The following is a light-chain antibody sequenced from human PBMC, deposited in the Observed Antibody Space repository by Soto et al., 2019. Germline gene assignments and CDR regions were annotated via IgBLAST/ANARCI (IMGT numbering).Light chain of an antibody. V-gene: IGKV1-5*03. J-gene: IGKJ3*01. CDR1: QSSSW. Sequence: DIQMTQSPSTLSASVGDRVTITCRASQSSSWLAWYQQKPGKAPKLLIYKASTLESGVPSRFSGSGSGTEFTLTISSLQPDDFATYYCQQSFTFGPGTKVDIK. CDR3: QQSFT. CDR2: KAS.